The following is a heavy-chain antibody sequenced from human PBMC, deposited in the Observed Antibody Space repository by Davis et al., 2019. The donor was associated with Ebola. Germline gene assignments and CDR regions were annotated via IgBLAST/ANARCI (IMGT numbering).Heavy chain of an antibody. CDR1: GFTFSRYW. CDR3: ARGGLYGDPSP. Sequence: GESLKISCAASGFTFSRYWMHWVRQAPGKGLEWVSSISSSSTSIDYADSVKGRFTISRDNTKKLLYLQMNSLRDEDTAVYFCARGGLYGDPSPWGQGTLVTVSS. D-gene: IGHD2-21*02. V-gene: IGHV3-21*01. CDR2: ISSSSTSI. J-gene: IGHJ5*02.